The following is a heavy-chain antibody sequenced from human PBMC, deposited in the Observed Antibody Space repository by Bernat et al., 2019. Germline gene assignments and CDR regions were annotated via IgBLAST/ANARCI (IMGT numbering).Heavy chain of an antibody. D-gene: IGHD6-6*01. CDR1: GFTFSSYG. CDR3: AKGDRPYSSSRHPLDY. V-gene: IGHV3-30*18. CDR2: ISYDGSNK. J-gene: IGHJ4*02. Sequence: VQLVESGGGLVQPGGSLRLSCAASGFTFSSYGMHWVRQAPGKGLEWVAVISYDGSNKYYADSVKGRFTISRDNSKNTLYLQMNSLRAEDTAVYYCAKGDRPYSSSRHPLDYWGQGTLVTVSS.